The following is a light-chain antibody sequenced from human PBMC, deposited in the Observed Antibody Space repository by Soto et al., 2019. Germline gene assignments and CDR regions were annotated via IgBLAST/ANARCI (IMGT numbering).Light chain of an antibody. J-gene: IGLJ2*01. CDR1: SSDVGGYNY. Sequence: QSALTQPASVSGSPGQSITISCTGTSSDVGGYNYVSWYQQHPGKAPKLMIYDVSNRPSGVSNRFSGSKSGNTASLTISGLQAEDEADYYCSSYTSSSLDVVFGGGTKVT. CDR3: SSYTSSSLDVV. CDR2: DVS. V-gene: IGLV2-14*01.